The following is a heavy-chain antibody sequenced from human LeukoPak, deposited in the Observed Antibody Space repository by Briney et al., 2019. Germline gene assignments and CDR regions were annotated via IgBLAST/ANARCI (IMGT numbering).Heavy chain of an antibody. D-gene: IGHD3-22*01. CDR1: GFTFSSYA. J-gene: IGHJ4*02. V-gene: IGHV3-30-3*01. Sequence: GGSLRLSCAASGFTFSSYAMHWVRQAPGKGLEWVAVISYDGSNKYYADSVKGRFTISRDNSKNTLYLQMNSLRAEDTAVYYCAKGGARRWLSLPFDYWGQGTLVTVSS. CDR2: ISYDGSNK. CDR3: AKGGARRWLSLPFDY.